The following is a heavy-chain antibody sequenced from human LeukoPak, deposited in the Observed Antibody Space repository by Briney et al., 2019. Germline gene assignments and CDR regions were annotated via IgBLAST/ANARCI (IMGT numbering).Heavy chain of an antibody. Sequence: GGSLRLSCAASGFTFSSYGMHWVRQAPGKGLEWVAVISYDGSNKYYADSVKGRFTISRDNSKNTLYLQMNSLRAEDTAVYYCAKTHDPLYDFWSGFPFDYWGQGTLVTVSS. CDR3: AKTHDPLYDFWSGFPFDY. CDR2: ISYDGSNK. CDR1: GFTFSSYG. V-gene: IGHV3-30*18. D-gene: IGHD3-3*01. J-gene: IGHJ4*02.